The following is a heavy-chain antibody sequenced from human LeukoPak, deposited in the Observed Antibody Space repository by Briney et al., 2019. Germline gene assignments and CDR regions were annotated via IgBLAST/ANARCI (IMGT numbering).Heavy chain of an antibody. Sequence: PGGSLRLSCAASGFTFSSYAMSWVRQAPGKGLEWVSGISGSGGTTHYADSVKGRFTISRDNSKNTLYLQMNSLRAEDTAVYYCAKDGPALTPLNYWGQGTLVTVSS. CDR3: AKDGPALTPLNY. CDR1: GFTFSSYA. J-gene: IGHJ4*02. D-gene: IGHD1-14*01. V-gene: IGHV3-23*01. CDR2: ISGSGGTT.